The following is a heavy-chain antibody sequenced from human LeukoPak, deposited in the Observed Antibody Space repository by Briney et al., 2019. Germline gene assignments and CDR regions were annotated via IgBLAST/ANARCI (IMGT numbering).Heavy chain of an antibody. J-gene: IGHJ5*02. V-gene: IGHV4-31*03. Sequence: SETLSLTCTVSGGSISSGGYYWSWIRRHPGKGLEWIGYSYYSGSTYYNPSLKSRVTISVDTSKNQFSLKLSSVTAADTAVYYCANVRGGTNWFDPWGQGTLVTVSS. CDR1: GGSISSGGYY. CDR3: ANVRGGTNWFDP. CDR2: SYYSGST. D-gene: IGHD3-16*01.